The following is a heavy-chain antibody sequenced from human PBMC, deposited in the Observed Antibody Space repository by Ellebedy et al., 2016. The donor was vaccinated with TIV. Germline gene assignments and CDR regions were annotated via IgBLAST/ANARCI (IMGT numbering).Heavy chain of an antibody. D-gene: IGHD3-22*01. CDR1: GGSISSYY. J-gene: IGHJ5*02. CDR2: IYTSGST. Sequence: SETLSLXXTVSGGSISSYYWSWIRQPAGKGLEWIGRIYTSGSTNYNPSLKSRVTMSVDTSKNQFSLKLSSVTAADTAVYYCARVGYDSSGYHPWGQGTLVTVSS. V-gene: IGHV4-4*07. CDR3: ARVGYDSSGYHP.